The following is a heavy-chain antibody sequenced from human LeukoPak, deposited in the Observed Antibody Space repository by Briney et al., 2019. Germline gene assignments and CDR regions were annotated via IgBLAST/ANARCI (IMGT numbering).Heavy chain of an antibody. CDR1: GYSISSGYY. J-gene: IGHJ4*02. V-gene: IGHV4-38-2*02. Sequence: SETLSLTCTVSGYSISSGYYWGWIRQAPGQGLEWIGYVYYSGSTEYNPSLRSRVTISLDMSKHQFSLNLTSVTAADTAVYYCASNTGTVFDYWGQGALVTVSS. CDR3: ASNTGTVFDY. D-gene: IGHD7-27*01. CDR2: VYYSGST.